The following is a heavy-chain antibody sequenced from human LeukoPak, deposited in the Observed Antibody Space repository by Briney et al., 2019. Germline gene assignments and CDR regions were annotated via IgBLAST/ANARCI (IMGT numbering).Heavy chain of an antibody. Sequence: GGSLRLSCAPSGFTFSSYGMHWVGQAPGKGLEWVAFIRYDGSNRYYADSVKGRFTISRDNSKNTLYLQMNRLKSEDPAVYYCVKDKRFEQQLADYWGQGTLVTVSP. J-gene: IGHJ4*02. V-gene: IGHV3-30*02. D-gene: IGHD6-13*01. CDR2: IRYDGSNR. CDR1: GFTFSSYG. CDR3: VKDKRFEQQLADY.